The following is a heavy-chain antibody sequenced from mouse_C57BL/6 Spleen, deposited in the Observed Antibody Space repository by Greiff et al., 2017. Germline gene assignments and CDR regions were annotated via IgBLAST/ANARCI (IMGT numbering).Heavy chain of an antibody. CDR3: ARRYLDYLDD. CDR2: ISNGGGST. J-gene: IGHJ2*01. CDR1: GFTFSDYY. V-gene: IGHV5-12*01. Sequence: EVNVVESGGGLVQPGGSLKLSCAASGFTFSDYYMYWVRQTPEKRLEWVAYISNGGGSTYYPDTVKGRFTISRDNAKNTLYLQMSRLKSEDTAMYYCARRYLDYLDDWGQGTTLTVSS.